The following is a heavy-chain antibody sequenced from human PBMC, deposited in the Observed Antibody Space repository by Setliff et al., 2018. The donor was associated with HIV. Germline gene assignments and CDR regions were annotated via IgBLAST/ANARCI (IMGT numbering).Heavy chain of an antibody. Sequence: SETLSLTCSVSGASISTHSWSWIRQPPGKGLEWIGYMSYNGSTYYNPSLKSRITISVDTSKHQFSLSLSSVTAADTAVYFCARDPGYTSGSTFHFDYWGQGTLVTVSS. CDR2: MSYNGST. CDR1: GASISTHS. V-gene: IGHV4-59*11. J-gene: IGHJ4*02. D-gene: IGHD5-18*01. CDR3: ARDPGYTSGSTFHFDY.